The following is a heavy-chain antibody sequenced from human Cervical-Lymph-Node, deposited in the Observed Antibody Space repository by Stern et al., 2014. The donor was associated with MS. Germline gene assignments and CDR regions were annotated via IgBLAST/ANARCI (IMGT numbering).Heavy chain of an antibody. CDR3: LGVGDAMHV. V-gene: IGHV3-30*03. CDR1: GFSLKSLG. CDR2: ISFVGSNE. Sequence: QVQLVESGGGVVQPGRSLRLSCAVSGFSLKSLGMPWVRQAPGKGLEWLAVISFVGSNERYGDSVKGRFSISRDISNNTLYLQMNSLRPEDTAVYYCLGVGDAMHVWGQGTTVIVSS. J-gene: IGHJ6*02.